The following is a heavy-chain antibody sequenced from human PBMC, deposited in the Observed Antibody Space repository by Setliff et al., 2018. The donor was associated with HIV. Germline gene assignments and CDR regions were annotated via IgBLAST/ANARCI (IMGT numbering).Heavy chain of an antibody. V-gene: IGHV4-39*02. Sequence: PSETLSLTCSVYGASIRNSNSYWGWIRQPPGKRLEWLGSIYQSGSTSYNPSLSSRLTISVDTSKNQVSLRLSSVTAADTAVFYCARGTTGYSTIWYRNGLTYYYYMDVWGKGTTVTVSS. D-gene: IGHD6-13*01. CDR3: ARGTTGYSTIWYRNGLTYYYYMDV. J-gene: IGHJ6*03. CDR2: IYQSGST. CDR1: GASIRNSNSY.